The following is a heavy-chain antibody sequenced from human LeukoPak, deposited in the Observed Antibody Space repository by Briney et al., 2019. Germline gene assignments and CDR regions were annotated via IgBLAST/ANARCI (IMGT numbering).Heavy chain of an antibody. Sequence: GASVKVSCKASGYTFTGYYIHWVRQAPGQGLEWMGWINPNSGGTNYAQKFQGRVTMTRDTSISTAYMELSRLRSDDTAVYYCARGGFATDFWSGYYEYNWFDPWGQGTLVTVSS. D-gene: IGHD3-3*01. CDR1: GYTFTGYY. CDR2: INPNSGGT. CDR3: ARGGFATDFWSGYYEYNWFDP. V-gene: IGHV1-2*02. J-gene: IGHJ5*02.